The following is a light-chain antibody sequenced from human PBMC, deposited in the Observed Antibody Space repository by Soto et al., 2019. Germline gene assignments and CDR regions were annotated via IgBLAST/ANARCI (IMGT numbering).Light chain of an antibody. CDR3: SSCTSSRTSVV. CDR2: DVS. J-gene: IGLJ2*01. Sequence: QSVLTQPASVSGSPGQSITISCTGTSSDVGNHNYVSWYQHHPGKAPKLVIYDVSNRPSGVSNRFSGSKSGNTASLTISGLQAEDEADYYCSSCTSSRTSVVFGGGTKVTVL. CDR1: SSDVGNHNY. V-gene: IGLV2-14*03.